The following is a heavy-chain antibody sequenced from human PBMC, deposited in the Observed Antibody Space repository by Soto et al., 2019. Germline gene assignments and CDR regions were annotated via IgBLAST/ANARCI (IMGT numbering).Heavy chain of an antibody. CDR2: ISGSGGST. CDR1: GFTFSSYA. D-gene: IGHD2-15*01. Sequence: EVQLLESGGGLVQPGGSLRLSCAASGFTFSSYAMSWVRQAPGKGLEWVSAISGSGGSTYYADSVKGRFTISRDNSKNTLYLQMNSLRAEDTAVYYCAKLGDPRILGGIPIDYWGHGTLVTVSS. V-gene: IGHV3-23*01. J-gene: IGHJ4*01. CDR3: AKLGDPRILGGIPIDY.